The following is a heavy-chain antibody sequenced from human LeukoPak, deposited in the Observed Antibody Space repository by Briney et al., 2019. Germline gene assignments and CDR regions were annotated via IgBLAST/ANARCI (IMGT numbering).Heavy chain of an antibody. V-gene: IGHV4-59*01. CDR3: ARGSSPAWDYYYMDV. Sequence: SETLSLTCTVSGGSISSYYWSWIRQPPGKGLEWIGYIYYSGSTNYNPSLKSRVTISVDTSKNQFSLKLSSVTATDTAVYYCARGSSPAWDYYYMDVWGKGTTVTISS. CDR2: IYYSGST. J-gene: IGHJ6*03. CDR1: GGSISSYY.